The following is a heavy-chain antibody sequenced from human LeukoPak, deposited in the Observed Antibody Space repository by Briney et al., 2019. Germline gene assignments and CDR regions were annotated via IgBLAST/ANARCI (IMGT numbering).Heavy chain of an antibody. CDR3: ASWAGGNEPVASFDY. V-gene: IGHV1-2*02. CDR1: GYSFTAYY. Sequence: ASVKVSCKPTGYSFTAYYIFWMRQPPGQGPECMGGINLYNGATKYAQRFQSRVTMTRDTSISTAHMELSRLRSDDTATYYCASWAGGNEPVASFDYWGQGTLVTVSS. J-gene: IGHJ4*02. D-gene: IGHD1-14*01. CDR2: INLYNGAT.